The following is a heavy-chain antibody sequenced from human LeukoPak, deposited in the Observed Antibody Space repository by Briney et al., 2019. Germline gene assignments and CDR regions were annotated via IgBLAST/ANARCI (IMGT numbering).Heavy chain of an antibody. J-gene: IGHJ6*02. Sequence: GGSLRLSCAASGFTFSSYWMSWVRQAPGKGLEWVANIKQDGSEKYYVDSVKGRFTISRDNAKNSLYLQMSSLRAEDTAVYYCAKDLGDFWSGTTDYYYYGMDVWGQGTTVTVSS. V-gene: IGHV3-7*01. CDR2: IKQDGSEK. CDR1: GFTFSSYW. D-gene: IGHD3-3*01. CDR3: AKDLGDFWSGTTDYYYYGMDV.